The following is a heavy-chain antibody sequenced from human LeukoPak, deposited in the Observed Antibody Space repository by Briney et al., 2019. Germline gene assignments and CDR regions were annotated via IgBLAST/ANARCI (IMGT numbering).Heavy chain of an antibody. J-gene: IGHJ4*02. CDR3: ARGWYYYDSSGYYDIDFDY. V-gene: IGHV4-4*07. CDR1: GGSISSYY. D-gene: IGHD3-22*01. CDR2: IYTSGST. Sequence: SETLSLTCTVSGGSISSYYWSWIRQPAGKGLEWLGRIYTSGSTNYNPSLKSRVTMSVDTSKNQFSLKLSSVTAADTAVYYCARGWYYYDSSGYYDIDFDYWGQGTLVTVSS.